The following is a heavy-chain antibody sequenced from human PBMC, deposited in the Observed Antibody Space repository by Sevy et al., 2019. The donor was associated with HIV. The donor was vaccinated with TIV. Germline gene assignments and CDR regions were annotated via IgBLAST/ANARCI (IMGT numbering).Heavy chain of an antibody. CDR2: IRSKANGGTT. V-gene: IGHV3-49*03. CDR3: TRRGYSYGYWGLNDY. D-gene: IGHD5-18*01. Sequence: GGSLRLSCTASGFTFGDYAMSWFRQAPGKGLEWVGFIRSKANGGTTEYAASVKGRFTISRDDSKSIAYLQMNSLKTEDTAVYYCTRRGYSYGYWGLNDYWGQGTLVTVSS. J-gene: IGHJ4*02. CDR1: GFTFGDYA.